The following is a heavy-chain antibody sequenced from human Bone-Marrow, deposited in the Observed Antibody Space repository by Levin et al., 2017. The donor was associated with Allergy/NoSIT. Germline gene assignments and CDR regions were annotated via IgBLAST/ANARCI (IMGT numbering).Heavy chain of an antibody. J-gene: IGHJ6*02. V-gene: IGHV1-8*01. CDR1: GYTFTSYD. CDR3: ARGRVDTAMTRDYGMDV. Sequence: GESLKISCKASGYTFTSYDINWVRQATGQGLEWMGWMNPNSGNTGYAQKFQGRVTMTRNTSISTAYMELSSLRSEDTAVYYCARGRVDTAMTRDYGMDVWGQGTTVTVSS. D-gene: IGHD5-18*01. CDR2: MNPNSGNT.